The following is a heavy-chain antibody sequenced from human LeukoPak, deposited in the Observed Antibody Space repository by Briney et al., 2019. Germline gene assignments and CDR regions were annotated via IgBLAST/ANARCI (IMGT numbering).Heavy chain of an antibody. CDR3: ARHRPGERRFDP. CDR1: GGSIRNDY. V-gene: IGHV4-59*08. D-gene: IGHD3-16*01. J-gene: IGHJ5*02. CDR2: INYSGST. Sequence: SETLSLTCAVSGGSIRNDYWSWIRQPPGKGLEWIAYINYSGSTNYNPSLESRVTISVDTSKNLFSLKFTSVTAADTAVYYCARHRPGERRFDPWGQGTLVTVSS.